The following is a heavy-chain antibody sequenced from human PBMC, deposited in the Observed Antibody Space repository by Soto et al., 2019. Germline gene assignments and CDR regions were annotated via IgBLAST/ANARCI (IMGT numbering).Heavy chain of an antibody. Sequence: QVQLVQAGGEVKKPGASVKVSCKASGYTFTGYYMHWVRQAPGQGLEWMGRINPNNGDTNYAQKFQGRVTMTRDTSINTAYMEVSRLRSDDTAVYYCARAPRYCSSPRCYFSGPWGQGTLVTVSS. CDR3: ARAPRYCSSPRCYFSGP. CDR1: GYTFTGYY. J-gene: IGHJ4*02. D-gene: IGHD2-2*01. CDR2: INPNNGDT. V-gene: IGHV1-2*06.